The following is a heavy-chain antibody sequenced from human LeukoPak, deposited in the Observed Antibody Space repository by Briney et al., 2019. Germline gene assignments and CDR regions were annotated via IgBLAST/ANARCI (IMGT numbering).Heavy chain of an antibody. CDR1: GGSISSGSYY. Sequence: SETLSLTCTVSGGSISSGSYYWSWIRQPAGKGLEWIGRIYSSGSTNYNPSLKSRVTISLDTSKNQFSLKLSSVTAADTAVYYCARRVAFDIWGQGTMVTVSS. CDR2: IYSSGST. V-gene: IGHV4-61*02. CDR3: ARRVAFDI. J-gene: IGHJ3*02.